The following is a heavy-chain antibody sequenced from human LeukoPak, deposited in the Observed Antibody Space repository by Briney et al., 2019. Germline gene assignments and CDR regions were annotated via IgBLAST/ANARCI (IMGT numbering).Heavy chain of an antibody. Sequence: GGSLRLSCAASGFSFNSYAMTWGRQAPGKGLEWVSAIGGSGGSTDYAVSVKGRFTISRDNSKNTLYLQMNSLRAEDTAVYYCAKGAWLDYWGQGTLVTVSS. CDR1: GFSFNSYA. CDR3: AKGAWLDY. J-gene: IGHJ1*01. CDR2: IGGSGGST. D-gene: IGHD3-10*01. V-gene: IGHV3-23*01.